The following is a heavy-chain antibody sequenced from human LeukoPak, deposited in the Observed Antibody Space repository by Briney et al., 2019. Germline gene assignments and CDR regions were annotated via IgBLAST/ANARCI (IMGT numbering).Heavy chain of an antibody. CDR3: ARDGYYDSSGSLNPRDY. D-gene: IGHD3-22*01. CDR1: GGTFSSYA. CDR2: IVPIFGTA. J-gene: IGHJ4*02. Sequence: SVKVSCKASGGTFSSYAISWVRQAPGQGLEWMGGIVPIFGTANYAQKFQGRVTITTDESTSTAYMELSSLRSEDTAVYYCARDGYYDSSGSLNPRDYWGQGTLVTVSS. V-gene: IGHV1-69*05.